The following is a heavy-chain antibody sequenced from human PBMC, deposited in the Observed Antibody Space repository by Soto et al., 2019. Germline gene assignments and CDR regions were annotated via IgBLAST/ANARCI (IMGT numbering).Heavy chain of an antibody. D-gene: IGHD6-13*01. J-gene: IGHJ5*02. CDR1: GGSISSGGYY. CDR3: ARAKKGIAAAENWFDP. Sequence: KPSETLSLTCTVYGGSISSGGYYWSWIRQHPXKGLEWIGYIYYSGSTYYNPSLKSRVTISVDTSKNQFSLKLSSVTAADTAVYYCARAKKGIAAAENWFDPWGRGTLVTVSS. CDR2: IYYSGST. V-gene: IGHV4-31*03.